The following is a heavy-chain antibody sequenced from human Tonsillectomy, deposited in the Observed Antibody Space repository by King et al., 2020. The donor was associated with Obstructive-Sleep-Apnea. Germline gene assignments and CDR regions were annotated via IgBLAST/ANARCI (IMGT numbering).Heavy chain of an antibody. V-gene: IGHV3-30*04. CDR1: GFTFSSYA. CDR3: ARGSWGYCSGGSCYGIDY. D-gene: IGHD2-15*01. Sequence: VQLVESGGGVVQPGRSLRLSCAASGFTFSSYAMHCVRPGPGKGLEWVVVISYDGSNKYYADFVKGRFTISRDNSKNTLYQQMNSLRAEDTAVYYCARGSWGYCSGGSCYGIDYWGQGTLVTVSS. J-gene: IGHJ4*02. CDR2: ISYDGSNK.